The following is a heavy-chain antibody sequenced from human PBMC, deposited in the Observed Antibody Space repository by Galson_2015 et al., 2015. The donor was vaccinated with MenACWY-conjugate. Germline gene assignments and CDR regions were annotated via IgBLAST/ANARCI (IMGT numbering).Heavy chain of an antibody. J-gene: IGHJ5*02. CDR1: GFAFSDFY. V-gene: IGHV3-11*06. Sequence: FLRLSCAASGFAFSDFYMSWIRQAPGKGLEWVSYISRSSSYTDYGDSVKGRFTISRDNAKNSLYLQMNSLRAEDTAAYYCARCSCGSCIWVDPGGQGTLVTVSS. D-gene: IGHD2-15*01. CDR3: ARCSCGSCIWVDP. CDR2: ISRSSSYT.